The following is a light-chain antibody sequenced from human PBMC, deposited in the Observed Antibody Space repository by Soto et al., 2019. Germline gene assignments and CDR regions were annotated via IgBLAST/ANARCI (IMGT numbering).Light chain of an antibody. Sequence: DIQMTQSPSTLSASVGDRVTITCRASQGISSWLAWYQQKPGKAPKLLIYKASSLESGVPSRFSGSGSGTEFSLAIDSLQPDDFGTYYCQQYNSYPYTFGQGTKLEIK. CDR1: QGISSW. CDR2: KAS. J-gene: IGKJ2*01. V-gene: IGKV1-5*03. CDR3: QQYNSYPYT.